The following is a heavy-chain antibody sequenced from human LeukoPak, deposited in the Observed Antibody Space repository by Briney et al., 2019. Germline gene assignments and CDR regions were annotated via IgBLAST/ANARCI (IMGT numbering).Heavy chain of an antibody. D-gene: IGHD2-2*01. CDR1: GGSFSGYY. CDR3: ARAGCSSTSCYSHYYYGMDV. V-gene: IGHV4-34*01. CDR2: INHSGST. J-gene: IGHJ6*04. Sequence: SETLSLTCAVYGGSFSGYYWSWIRRPPGKGLEWIGEINHSGSTNYNPSLKSRVTISVDTSKNQFSLKLSSVTAADTAVYYCARAGCSSTSCYSHYYYGMDVWGKGTTVTVSS.